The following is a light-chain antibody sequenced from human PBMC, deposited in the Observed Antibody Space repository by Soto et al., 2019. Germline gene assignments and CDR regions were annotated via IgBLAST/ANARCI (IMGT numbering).Light chain of an antibody. CDR2: GAS. J-gene: IGKJ1*01. CDR3: QHYGTSPRT. CDR1: QGVSGTY. V-gene: IGKV3-20*01. Sequence: EIVLTQSPGTLSLSPGERATLSCRASQGVSGTYLAWYQHRPGQAPRLLIYGASSRATGIPDRFSGSGSGTDFTLTIYRLEPEDFEVYYCQHYGTSPRTFGQGTKVDIK.